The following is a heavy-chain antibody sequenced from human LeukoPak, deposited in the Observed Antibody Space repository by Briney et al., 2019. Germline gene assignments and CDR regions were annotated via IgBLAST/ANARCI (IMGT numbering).Heavy chain of an antibody. J-gene: IGHJ6*04. CDR2: ISAYNGNT. V-gene: IGHV1-18*01. Sequence: ASVKVSCKASGYTFTSYGISWVRQAPGQGREGMGWISAYNGNTNYAQKLQGRVTMTTDTSTGTASMELRSLSSDDTAVYYWARNQYSGNYSPRDGMDVWGKGTTVTVSS. CDR1: GYTFTSYG. CDR3: ARNQYSGNYSPRDGMDV. D-gene: IGHD1-26*01.